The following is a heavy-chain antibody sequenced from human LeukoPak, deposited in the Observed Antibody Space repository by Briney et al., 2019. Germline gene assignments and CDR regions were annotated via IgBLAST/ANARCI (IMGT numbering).Heavy chain of an antibody. CDR2: IYHSGST. CDR3: ARHAYSGSYYNVPFDY. CDR1: GYSISSGYY. V-gene: IGHV4-38-2*02. Sequence: SETLSLTCTVSGYSISSGYYWGWIRQPPGKGLEWIGSIYHSGSTYYNPSLKSRVTISVDTSKNQFSLKLSSVTAADTAVYYCARHAYSGSYYNVPFDYWGQGTLVTVSS. D-gene: IGHD3-10*01. J-gene: IGHJ4*02.